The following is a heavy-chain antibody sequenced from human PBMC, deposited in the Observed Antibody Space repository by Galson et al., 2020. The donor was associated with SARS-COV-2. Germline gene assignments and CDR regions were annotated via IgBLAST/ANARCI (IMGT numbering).Heavy chain of an antibody. D-gene: IGHD1-26*01. J-gene: IGHJ4*02. CDR1: GFTVSNNY. Sequence: GESLKISCAASGFTVSNNYMSWVRQAPGKGLEWVSGIFGGGNTYYGDSVKGRFTISRDDSKNTLYLRMSSLRAEDTAVYYCAGGSGSGGSWYFFDYWGQGTLVTVSS. CDR2: IFGGGNT. V-gene: IGHV3-53*01. CDR3: AGGSGSGGSWYFFDY.